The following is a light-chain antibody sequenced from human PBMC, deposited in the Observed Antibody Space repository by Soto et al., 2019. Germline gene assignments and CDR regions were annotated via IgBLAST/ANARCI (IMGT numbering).Light chain of an antibody. J-gene: IGLJ1*01. CDR2: DVS. CDR3: RSYTSSSTPYV. CDR1: SSDIGGYNY. Sequence: QSELTNAVSVNSSHRDSLTIIKTETSSDIGGYNYVSWYPQHPGKAPKLMIYDVSNRPSGVSNRFSGSKSGNTASLTISGLQAEDEAGYYCRSYTSSSTPYVFGTWT. V-gene: IGLV2-14*01.